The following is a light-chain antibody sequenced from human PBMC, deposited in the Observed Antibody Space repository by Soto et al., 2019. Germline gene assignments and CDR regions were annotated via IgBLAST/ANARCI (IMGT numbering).Light chain of an antibody. Sequence: QSVLTPPASVSGSPGQSITISCTGTSSEIGGYNYVSWYQHHPGKAPKLMIYDVSNRPSGVSNRFSGSKSGNTASLTISGLQPEDEADYYCCSYTTSNTRQIVFGTGTKVTVL. CDR2: DVS. CDR3: CSYTTSNTRQIV. CDR1: SSEIGGYNY. J-gene: IGLJ1*01. V-gene: IGLV2-14*03.